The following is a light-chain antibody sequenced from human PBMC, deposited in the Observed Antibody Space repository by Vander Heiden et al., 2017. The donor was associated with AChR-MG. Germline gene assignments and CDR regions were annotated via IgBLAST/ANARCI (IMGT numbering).Light chain of an antibody. CDR1: ENIRNL. V-gene: IGKV1-39*01. Sequence: DVQMTQSPSSLSASVGDRVIIICRASENIRNLLHWYQQKPGAAPKLLIYAASSLQSGVPSRFSGSGSGTEFTLTISRLQLEDFATYYCQESDSTPLTFGGGTRVDFK. CDR3: QESDSTPLT. J-gene: IGKJ4*01. CDR2: AAS.